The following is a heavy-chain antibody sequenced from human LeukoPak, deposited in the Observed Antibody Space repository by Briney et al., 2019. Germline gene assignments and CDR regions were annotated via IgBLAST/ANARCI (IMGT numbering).Heavy chain of an antibody. CDR1: GGSISSGGYS. CDR3: ARVQFQWFDP. J-gene: IGHJ5*02. CDR2: IYYSGST. V-gene: IGHV4-30-4*07. D-gene: IGHD6-19*01. Sequence: SETLSLTCAVSGGSISSGGYSWSWIRQPPGKGLEWIGYIYYSGSTYYNPSLKSRVTISVDTSKNQFSLKLSSVTAADTAVYYCARVQFQWFDPWGQGTLVTVSS.